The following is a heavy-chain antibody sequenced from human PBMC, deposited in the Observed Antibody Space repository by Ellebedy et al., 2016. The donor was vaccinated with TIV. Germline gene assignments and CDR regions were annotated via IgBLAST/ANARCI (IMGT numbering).Heavy chain of an antibody. CDR1: GGSISSYY. J-gene: IGHJ3*02. Sequence: MPSETLSLTCTVSGGSISSYYWSWIRQPPGKGLEWIGYISYSGSTNYNPSLKSRVTISVDPSKNQFSLRLSSVTAADTAVYYCARVVWQQPVSYAFDIWGQGTMVTVSS. CDR2: ISYSGST. V-gene: IGHV4-59*01. D-gene: IGHD6-13*01. CDR3: ARVVWQQPVSYAFDI.